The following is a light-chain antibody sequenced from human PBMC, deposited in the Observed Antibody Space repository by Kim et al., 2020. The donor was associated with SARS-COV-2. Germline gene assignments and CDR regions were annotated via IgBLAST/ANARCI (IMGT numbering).Light chain of an antibody. Sequence: DIVMTQSPDSLAVSLGERATINCKSSQSVLYSSNNRNYLAWYQQKPGQPPKLLIYWASTRESGVPDRFSGSGSGTDFTLTISSLQAEDVAVYYCLQYLSTRSHFGGGTKVDIK. CDR1: QSVLYSSNNRNY. V-gene: IGKV4-1*01. J-gene: IGKJ4*01. CDR3: LQYLSTRSH. CDR2: WAS.